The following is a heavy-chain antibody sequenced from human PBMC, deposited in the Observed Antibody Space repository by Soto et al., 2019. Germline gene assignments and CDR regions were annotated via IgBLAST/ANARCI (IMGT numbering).Heavy chain of an antibody. CDR3: ARVAIFGVANQYYYFYYGLDV. V-gene: IGHV3-33*01. CDR2: IWYVGSEK. CDR1: GFAFNSYG. D-gene: IGHD3-3*01. J-gene: IGHJ6*01. Sequence: QVQLVESGGGVVQPGRSLRLSCAASGFAFNSYGMHWVRQAPGKGLEWVAVIWYVGSEKYYADSVKGRFTISRDNSRSTLYLQMNSLRAEYAAVYYCARVAIFGVANQYYYFYYGLDVW.